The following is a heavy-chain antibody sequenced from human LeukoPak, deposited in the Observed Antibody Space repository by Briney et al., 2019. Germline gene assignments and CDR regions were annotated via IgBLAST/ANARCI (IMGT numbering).Heavy chain of an antibody. J-gene: IGHJ4*02. CDR3: ARSEDSTLDY. CDR1: GFTFDDYA. V-gene: IGHV3-9*01. Sequence: GRSLRLSCAASGFTFDDYAMHWVRQAPGKGLEWVSGISWNSGNIGYADSVKGRFTISRDNSKNALFLQMNSLRAEDTAVYYCARSEDSTLDYWGQGTLVTVSS. D-gene: IGHD3/OR15-3a*01. CDR2: ISWNSGNI.